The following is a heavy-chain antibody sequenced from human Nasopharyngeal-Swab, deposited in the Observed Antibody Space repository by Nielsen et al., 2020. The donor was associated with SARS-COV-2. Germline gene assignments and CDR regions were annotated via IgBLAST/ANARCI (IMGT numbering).Heavy chain of an antibody. V-gene: IGHV1-2*06. J-gene: IGHJ6*02. Sequence: ASVKASCKASGYTFTGYYMHWVRQAPGQGLEWMGRINPNSGGTNYAQKFQGRVTMTRDTSISTAYMELSRLRSDDTAVYYCARETQDYYYYYYGMDVWGQGTTVTVSS. CDR2: INPNSGGT. CDR3: ARETQDYYYYYYGMDV. CDR1: GYTFTGYY.